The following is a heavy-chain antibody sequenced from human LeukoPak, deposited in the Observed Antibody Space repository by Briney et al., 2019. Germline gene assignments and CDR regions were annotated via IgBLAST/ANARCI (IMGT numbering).Heavy chain of an antibody. J-gene: IGHJ4*02. Sequence: PVGSLILSCAATGFTFRNYGMTSVRQAPRQGLGWVSYISSTDSPIYYADSVKGRFTISRDNAKNSLFLQMNSLRAEDTAFYYSARASDFDSWGQGALVSV. CDR2: ISSTDSPI. CDR3: ARASDFDS. V-gene: IGHV3-48*01. CDR1: GFTFRNYG.